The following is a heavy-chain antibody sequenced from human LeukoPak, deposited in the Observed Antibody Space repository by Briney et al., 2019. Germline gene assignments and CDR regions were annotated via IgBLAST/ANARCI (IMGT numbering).Heavy chain of an antibody. D-gene: IGHD4-17*01. CDR1: AFTFSSYT. J-gene: IGHJ4*02. Sequence: MTGGSLRLSCAASAFTFSSYTMNWIRQPPGKGLEWIGEINHSGSTNYNPSLKSRVTISVDTSKNQFSLKLSSVTAADTAVYYCASLHQDDYGNYNDYWGQGTLVTVSS. CDR2: INHSGST. CDR3: ASLHQDDYGNYNDY. V-gene: IGHV4-34*01.